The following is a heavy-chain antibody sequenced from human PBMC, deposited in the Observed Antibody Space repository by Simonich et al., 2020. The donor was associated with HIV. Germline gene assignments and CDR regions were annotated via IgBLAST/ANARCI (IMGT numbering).Heavy chain of an antibody. CDR1: GYTFTNYA. CDR2: INTNTGTP. V-gene: IGHV7-4-1*01. Sequence: QVQLVQSGSELRKPGASVKVSCKASGYTFTNYAINWVRQAPGQGLEWMGGINTNTGTPTYAQDFTGRFVFSLKTSVSTAYLQIRSLKAEDTAVYFCAREDYSGSATYPGDYWGQGTLVTVSS. J-gene: IGHJ4*02. CDR3: AREDYSGSATYPGDY. D-gene: IGHD3-10*01.